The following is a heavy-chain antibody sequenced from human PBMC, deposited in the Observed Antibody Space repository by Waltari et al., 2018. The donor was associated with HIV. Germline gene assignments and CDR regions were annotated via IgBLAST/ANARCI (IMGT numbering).Heavy chain of an antibody. Sequence: EVQLVQSGAEVKKPGESLRISCKGSGYSFISYWISWVRQMPAKGLEWMGRSDPTDSYTHDSPAFQGHVTISADKSISTADLQWSSLKASDTAMYYCATQDSSGYNPWGQGTLVTVSS. V-gene: IGHV5-10-1*01. CDR1: GYSFISYW. CDR2: SDPTDSYT. J-gene: IGHJ5*02. CDR3: ATQDSSGYNP. D-gene: IGHD3-22*01.